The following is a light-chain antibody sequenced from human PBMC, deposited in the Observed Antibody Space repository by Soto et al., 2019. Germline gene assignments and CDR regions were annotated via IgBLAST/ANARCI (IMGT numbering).Light chain of an antibody. CDR3: CAYVGARTYV. V-gene: IGLV2-23*01. CDR1: IRDVGRFDV. CDR2: EGS. Sequence: QSCLAQPDSVPGPLGQWITISCTGTIRDVGRFDVVSWFQQHPGQVPKLIIYEGSRRPSGVSSRFSGSKSGNTASLTISGLQAEDEADYYCCAYVGARTYVFGTGTKVTVL. J-gene: IGLJ1*01.